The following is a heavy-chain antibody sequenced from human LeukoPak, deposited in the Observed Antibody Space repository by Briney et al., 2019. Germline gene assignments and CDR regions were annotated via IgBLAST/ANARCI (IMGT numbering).Heavy chain of an antibody. Sequence: PSETLSLTCTVSACSISSSSYYWGWIRQPPGKGLEWIGSIYYSGSTYYNPSLKTRVTISVDTSKNQYSLNLSSVTAADTAVYYCARQDDSGTGYSSSWGQGTLVTVSS. CDR1: ACSISSSSYY. CDR2: IYYSGST. CDR3: ARQDDSGTGYSSS. V-gene: IGHV4-39*01. J-gene: IGHJ4*02. D-gene: IGHD6-13*01.